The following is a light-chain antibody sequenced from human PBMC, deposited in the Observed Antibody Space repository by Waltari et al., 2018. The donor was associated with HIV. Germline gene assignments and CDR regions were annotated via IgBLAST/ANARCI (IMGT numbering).Light chain of an antibody. CDR3: HQSYSTHCT. CDR1: QSVLYSYNNKNY. CDR2: CAS. Sequence: DIVMTQSPDSLAVSLGERATINCKSSQSVLYSYNNKNYLAWYQQKPGQPPKRLIYCASTLTSGVPNRFSGSGSCTDFTLTISSLQAEDVAVYYCHQSYSTHCTFAQGTKVEIK. V-gene: IGKV4-1*01. J-gene: IGKJ1*01.